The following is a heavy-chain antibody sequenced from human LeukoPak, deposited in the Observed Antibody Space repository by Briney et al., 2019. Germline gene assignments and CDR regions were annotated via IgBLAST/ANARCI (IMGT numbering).Heavy chain of an antibody. D-gene: IGHD3-3*01. J-gene: IGHJ6*03. CDR2: IYYSGST. CDR1: GGSISSSSYY. CDR3: ARHYTYYDFWSGYYYYYYMDV. Sequence: SETLSLTCTVSGGSISSSSYYWGWIRQPPGKGLEWIGSIYYSGSTYYNPSLKSRVTISVDTSKNQFSLKLSSVTAADTAVYYCARHYTYYDFWSGYYYYYYMDVWGKGTTVTVSS. V-gene: IGHV4-39*01.